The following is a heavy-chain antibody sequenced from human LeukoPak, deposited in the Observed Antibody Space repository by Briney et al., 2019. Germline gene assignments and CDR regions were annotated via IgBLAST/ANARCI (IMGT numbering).Heavy chain of an antibody. D-gene: IGHD5-18*01. V-gene: IGHV1-18*04. CDR1: GYTFTNYY. Sequence: GASVKVSCKASGYTFTNYYIHWVRQAPGQGLEWMGWISAYNGNTNYAQKLQGRVTMTTDTSTSTAYMELRSLRSDDTAVYYCARVDTAMEQLFDYWGQGTLVTVSS. J-gene: IGHJ4*02. CDR3: ARVDTAMEQLFDY. CDR2: ISAYNGNT.